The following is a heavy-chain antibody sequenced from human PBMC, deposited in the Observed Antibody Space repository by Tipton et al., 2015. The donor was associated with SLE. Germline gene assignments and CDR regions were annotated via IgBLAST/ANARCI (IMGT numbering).Heavy chain of an antibody. J-gene: IGHJ4*02. D-gene: IGHD6-19*01. CDR2: ISYDGSNK. V-gene: IGHV3-30*04. Sequence: SLRLSCAASGFTFSIYAMHWVRQAPGKGLEWVALISYDGSNKYYADSVKGRFTISRDNAKNSLYLQMNSLRAEDTAVYYCARVVSGWRNFDYWGQGTLVTVSS. CDR1: GFTFSIYA. CDR3: ARVVSGWRNFDY.